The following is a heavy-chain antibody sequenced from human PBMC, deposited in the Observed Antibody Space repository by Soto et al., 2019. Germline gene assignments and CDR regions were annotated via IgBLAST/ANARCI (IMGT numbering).Heavy chain of an antibody. D-gene: IGHD3-10*01. CDR1: CDSISSGDHY. Sequence: SETLSLTCTGSCDSISSGDHYWSWIRQPPGKGLEWIGYIYYNGGSDYNPSLKSRVSIAVDTSKNQFYLKLTSVTAADTAVYYCARGVLWWGQGTLVTVSS. CDR2: IYYNGGS. V-gene: IGHV4-30-4*01. J-gene: IGHJ4*02. CDR3: ARGVLW.